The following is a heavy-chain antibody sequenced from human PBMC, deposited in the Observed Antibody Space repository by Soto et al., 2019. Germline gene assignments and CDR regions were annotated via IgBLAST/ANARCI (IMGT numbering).Heavy chain of an antibody. CDR2: INHSGST. CDR1: GGSFSGYY. V-gene: IGHV4-34*01. CDR3: ARERAKQLVHIPTYYYYGMDV. J-gene: IGHJ6*02. Sequence: SETLSLTCAVYGGSFSGYYWSWIRQPPGKGLEWIGEINHSGSTNYNPSLKSRVTISVDTSKNQFSLKLSSVTAADTALYYCARERAKQLVHIPTYYYYGMDVWGQGTTVTVSS. D-gene: IGHD6-6*01.